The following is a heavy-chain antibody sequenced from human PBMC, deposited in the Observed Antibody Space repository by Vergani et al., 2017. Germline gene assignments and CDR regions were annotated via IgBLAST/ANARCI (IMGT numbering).Heavy chain of an antibody. CDR2: IYYSGST. J-gene: IGHJ4*02. D-gene: IGHD6-13*01. CDR1: GGSISSGGYY. Sequence: QVQLQESGPGLVKPSQTLSLTCTVSGGSISSGGYYWSWIRQHPGKGLEWIGYIYYSGSTYYNPSLKSRVTISVDTSKNQVSLKLSAVTAADTAVYYCARDGASSSWSAFDYWGQGTLVTVSS. CDR3: ARDGASSSWSAFDY. V-gene: IGHV4-31*03.